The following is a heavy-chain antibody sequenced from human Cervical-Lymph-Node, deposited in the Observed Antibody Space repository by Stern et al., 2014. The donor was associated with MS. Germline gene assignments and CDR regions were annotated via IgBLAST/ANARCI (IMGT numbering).Heavy chain of an antibody. Sequence: EVQLEESGGGLVKPGGSLRLSCAASGFTFSDYSMTWVRQAPGKGLEWVSSISPSSSYIYYAEPVKGRFPISRDNPKKPLHLQMNSLRAEDTAVYYCARSCSTSTTCYRDYWGQGTLVTVSS. D-gene: IGHD2-2*02. CDR1: GFTFSDYS. J-gene: IGHJ4*02. CDR2: ISPSSSYI. V-gene: IGHV3-21*01. CDR3: ARSCSTSTTCYRDY.